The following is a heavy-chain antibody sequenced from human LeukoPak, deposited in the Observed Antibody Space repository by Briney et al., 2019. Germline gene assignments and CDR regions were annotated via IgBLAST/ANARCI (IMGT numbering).Heavy chain of an antibody. Sequence: ASVKVSRKASGYTFTGYYMHWVRQAPGQGLEWMGIINPSGGSTTYAQKFQGRVTMTRDMSTSTVYMELRSLRSDDTAVYYCARAHLGGGSGSSQYYFDYWGQGTLVTVSS. CDR2: INPSGGST. V-gene: IGHV1-46*01. CDR3: ARAHLGGGSGSSQYYFDY. D-gene: IGHD3-10*01. CDR1: GYTFTGYY. J-gene: IGHJ4*02.